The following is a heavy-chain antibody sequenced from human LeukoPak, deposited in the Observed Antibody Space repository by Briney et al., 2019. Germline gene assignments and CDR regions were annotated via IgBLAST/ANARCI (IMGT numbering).Heavy chain of an antibody. CDR2: IYYRGST. CDR3: AFYFKQKTAYEIDY. J-gene: IGHJ4*02. V-gene: IGHV4-39*01. D-gene: IGHD2-21*01. CDR1: GGSISSSSYY. Sequence: SETLSLTCTVSGGSISSSSYYWGWIRQPPGKRLEWIGSIYYRGSTYYNPSLKSRVTISVDTSKNQFSLKLSSVTAADTAVYYCAFYFKQKTAYEIDYWGQGTLVTVSS.